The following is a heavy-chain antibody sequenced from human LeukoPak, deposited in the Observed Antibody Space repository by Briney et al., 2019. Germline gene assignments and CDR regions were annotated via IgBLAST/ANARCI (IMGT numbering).Heavy chain of an antibody. CDR1: GFTFSSYA. Sequence: GGSLRLSCAASGFTFSSYALSWVRQAPGKGLEWVSSASTSGGTTYSADSVKGRFTISRDNSKNTLYLQMNSLRAEDTAVFYCARSSRRVGASTPYYYYFYMDVWGKGTTVTVSS. CDR3: ARSSRRVGASTPYYYYFYMDV. J-gene: IGHJ6*03. CDR2: ASTSGGTT. D-gene: IGHD1-26*01. V-gene: IGHV3-23*01.